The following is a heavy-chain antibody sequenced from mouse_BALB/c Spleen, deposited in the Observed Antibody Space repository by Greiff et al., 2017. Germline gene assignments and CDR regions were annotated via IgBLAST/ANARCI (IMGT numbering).Heavy chain of an antibody. D-gene: IGHD1-2*01. V-gene: IGHV14-3*02. J-gene: IGHJ4*01. CDR2: IDPANGNT. CDR1: GFNIKDTY. CDR3: ARSRLRAMDD. Sequence: VQLQQSGAELVKPGASVKLSCTASGFNIKDTYMHWVKQRPEQGLEWIGRIDPANGNTKYDPKFQGKATITADTSSNTAYLQLSSLTSEDTAVYYCARSRLRAMDDWGQGTSVTVSS.